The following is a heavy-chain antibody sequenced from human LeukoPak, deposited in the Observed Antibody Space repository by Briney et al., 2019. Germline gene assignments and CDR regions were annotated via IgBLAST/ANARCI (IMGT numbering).Heavy chain of an antibody. V-gene: IGHV4-59*01. CDR1: GDSISSYY. J-gene: IGHJ4*02. CDR3: ARFYDRSGPHFDY. CDR2: MHYSGST. Sequence: SETLSLTCTVSGDSISSYYWSWIRQPPGKGLEWIGDMHYSGSTNYNPSLKSRVTISVDTSKNQFSLKLSSVTAADTAVYYCARFYDRSGPHFDYWGQGTLVTVSS. D-gene: IGHD3-22*01.